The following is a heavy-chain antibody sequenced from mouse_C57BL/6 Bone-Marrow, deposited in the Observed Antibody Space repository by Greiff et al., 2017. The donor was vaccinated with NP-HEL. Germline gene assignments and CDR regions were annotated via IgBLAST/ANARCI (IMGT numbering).Heavy chain of an antibody. D-gene: IGHD2-4*01. CDR2: IDPSDSYT. CDR1: GYTFTSYW. CDR3: ARSDDDDGFDY. Sequence: QVQLQQPGAELVMPGASVKLSCKASGYTFTSYWMHWVKQRPGQGLEWIGEIDPSDSYTNYNQKFKGKSTLTVDKSSSTAYMQLSSLTSEDSAVYYCARSDDDDGFDYWGQGTTLTVSS. V-gene: IGHV1-69*01. J-gene: IGHJ2*01.